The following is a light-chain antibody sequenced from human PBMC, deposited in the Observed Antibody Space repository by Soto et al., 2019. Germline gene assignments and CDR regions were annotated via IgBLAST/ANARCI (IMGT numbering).Light chain of an antibody. CDR2: EDN. J-gene: IGLJ2*01. CDR1: SGSIASNY. Sequence: NFMLTQPHSVSESPGKTVTISCTGSSGSIASNYVQWYQQRPGSAPTTVIYEDNQRPSGVPDRFSGSIDSSSNSASLTISGLKTEDEADYSCQSYDSSTGVFGGGTKLTVL. CDR3: QSYDSSTGV. V-gene: IGLV6-57*02.